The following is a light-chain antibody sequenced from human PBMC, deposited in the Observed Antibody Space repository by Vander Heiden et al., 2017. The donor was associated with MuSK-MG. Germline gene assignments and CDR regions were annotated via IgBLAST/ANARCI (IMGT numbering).Light chain of an antibody. J-gene: IGLJ1*01. CDR1: SSDVGAYNY. V-gene: IGLV2-8*01. Sequence: QSALTQPPSAAGSPGQSVTISCTGTSSDVGAYNYVSWYQQHPGKAPILIIYEVSKRPAGVPDRFSGSKAGTTASLTVSGLQGEDDAYYYCSSYASSNKGVFGTGTKLTVL. CDR3: SSYASSNKGV. CDR2: EVS.